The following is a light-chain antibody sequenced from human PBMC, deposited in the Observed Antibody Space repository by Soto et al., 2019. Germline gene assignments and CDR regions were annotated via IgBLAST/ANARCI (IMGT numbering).Light chain of an antibody. CDR2: GAS. J-gene: IGKJ5*01. Sequence: EIVLTQSPATLSLSPGERATLSCRASQSVSSNYVAWYQQKPGQAPRLLIYGASSRATGIPDRVSGSGSGTDFTLTISRLEPEDFAVYDCQQYGYSPITFGQGTRLEIK. CDR3: QQYGYSPIT. V-gene: IGKV3-20*01. CDR1: QSVSSNY.